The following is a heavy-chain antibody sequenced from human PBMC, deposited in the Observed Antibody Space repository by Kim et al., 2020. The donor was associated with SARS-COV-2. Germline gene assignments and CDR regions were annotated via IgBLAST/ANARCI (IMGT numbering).Heavy chain of an antibody. CDR1: GGGFTTYT. Sequence: SVKVSCKASGGGFTTYTINWVRQAPGQGLEWLGRIIPLLGITNYAPRFQGRITLTAVTSTSTAYMELSSLTSEDSAVYYCASVYKSNSHYYGVDVWGQGTTVTVST. J-gene: IGHJ6*01. V-gene: IGHV1-69*02. CDR2: IIPLLGIT. D-gene: IGHD1-20*01. CDR3: ASVYKSNSHYYGVDV.